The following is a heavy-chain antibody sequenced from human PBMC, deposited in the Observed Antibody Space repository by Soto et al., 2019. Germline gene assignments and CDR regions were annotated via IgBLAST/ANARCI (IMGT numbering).Heavy chain of an antibody. Sequence: ASVKVSCKASGYTFTSYGFSWVRQAPGQGLEWMGWISASNGNTNYAQKLQGRVTITADESTSTAYMELSSLRSEDTAVYYCASEKPGDTVRYIQRYPFDYWGQGSLVTVSS. CDR1: GYTFTSYG. CDR3: ASEKPGDTVRYIQRYPFDY. V-gene: IGHV1-18*01. J-gene: IGHJ4*02. CDR2: ISASNGNT. D-gene: IGHD4-17*01.